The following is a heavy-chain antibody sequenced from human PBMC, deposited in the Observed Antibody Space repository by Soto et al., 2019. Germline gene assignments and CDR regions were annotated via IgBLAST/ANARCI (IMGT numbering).Heavy chain of an antibody. CDR3: AREGYVAAAGHFDY. J-gene: IGHJ4*02. CDR2: IIPIFGTA. D-gene: IGHD6-13*01. V-gene: IGHV1-69*13. CDR1: GGTFSSYA. Sequence: SVKVSCNASGGTFSSYAISWVRQAPGQGLEWMGGIIPIFGTANYAQKFQGRVTITADESTSTAYMELSSLRSEDTAVYYCAREGYVAAAGHFDYWGQGTLVTVSS.